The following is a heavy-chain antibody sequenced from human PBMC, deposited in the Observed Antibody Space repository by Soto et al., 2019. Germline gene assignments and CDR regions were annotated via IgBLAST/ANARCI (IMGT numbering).Heavy chain of an antibody. J-gene: IGHJ6*02. CDR2: IIPILGIA. CDR3: ARVSGSYYYGMDV. V-gene: IGHV1-69*02. Sequence: GASVKVSCKASGGTFSSYTISWVRQAPGQGLEWMGRIIPILGIANYAQKFQGRVTISVDKSKNQFSLKVTSVTAADTAVYYCARVSGSYYYGMDVWGQGTTVTVSS. CDR1: GGTFSSYT.